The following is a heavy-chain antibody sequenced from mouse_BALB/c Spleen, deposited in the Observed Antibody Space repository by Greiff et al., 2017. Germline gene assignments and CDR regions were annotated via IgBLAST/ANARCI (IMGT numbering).Heavy chain of an antibody. J-gene: IGHJ3*01. V-gene: IGHV3-6*02. CDR3: ARSSTMITGFAY. CDR1: GYSITSGYY. CDR2: ISYDGSN. Sequence: EVQLQQSGPGLVKPSQSLSLTCSVTGYSITSGYYWNWIRQFPGNKLEWMGYISYDGSNNYNPSLKNRISITRDTSKNQFFLKLNSVTTEDTATYYCARSSTMITGFAYWGQGTLVTVSA. D-gene: IGHD2-4*01.